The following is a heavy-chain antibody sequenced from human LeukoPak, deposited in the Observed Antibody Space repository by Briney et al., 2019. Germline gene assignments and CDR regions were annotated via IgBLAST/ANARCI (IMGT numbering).Heavy chain of an antibody. CDR1: GFTFDDYS. V-gene: IGHV3-20*04. Sequence: EGSLRLSCAASGFTFDDYSMTWVRQAPGKGLEWVSGINWNGGSTGYADSVKGRFTISRDNAKNSLYLRMNSLRAEDTALYYCARSRHSYDSSGFPHYWGQGALVTVSS. CDR2: INWNGGST. J-gene: IGHJ4*02. CDR3: ARSRHSYDSSGFPHY. D-gene: IGHD3-22*01.